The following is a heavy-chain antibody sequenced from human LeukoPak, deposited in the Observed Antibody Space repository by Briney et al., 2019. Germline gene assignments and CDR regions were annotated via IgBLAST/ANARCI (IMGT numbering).Heavy chain of an antibody. V-gene: IGHV4-59*01. CDR1: GVSITTYY. Sequence: KASETLSLTCTVSGVSITTYYWSRIRQPPGKGLEWIGYIYHSGSTNYNPSLKSRVTISVDTSKNQFSLKLSSVTAADTAVYYCARESGDFWSGYSLDYWGQGTLVTVSS. CDR2: IYHSGST. D-gene: IGHD3-3*01. J-gene: IGHJ4*02. CDR3: ARESGDFWSGYSLDY.